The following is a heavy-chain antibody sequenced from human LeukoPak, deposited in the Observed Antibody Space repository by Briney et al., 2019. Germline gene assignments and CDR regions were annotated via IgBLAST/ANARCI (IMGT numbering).Heavy chain of an antibody. V-gene: IGHV3-74*01. CDR2: INTDGSSN. CDR1: GFTFSNCY. D-gene: IGHD3-16*02. J-gene: IGHJ4*02. Sequence: GGSLRLSCAASGFTFSNCYMHWVRQAPGEGLVWISGINTDGSSNYYGDSVKGRFTISRDNARKTLYLLMSSLRAEDSAIYYCVRYRPAPAWGQGTLVTVAS. CDR3: VRYRPAPA.